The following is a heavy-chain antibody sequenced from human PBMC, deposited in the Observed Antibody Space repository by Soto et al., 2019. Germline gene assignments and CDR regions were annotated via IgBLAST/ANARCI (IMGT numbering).Heavy chain of an antibody. CDR1: GDSFGSYA. V-gene: IGHV1-69*01. J-gene: IGHJ4*02. D-gene: IGHD6-13*01. CDR2: IVPVFGTG. Sequence: VQLLESGAAVKKPGSSVKVSCKSSGDSFGSYAFSWLRQAPGQGLAWMGGIVPVFGTGNSVEKFRDRITITAEDSTSTVYMELRSLRSDDTAVYYCARGGRIAATTLDHWGQGTLVTVSS. CDR3: ARGGRIAATTLDH.